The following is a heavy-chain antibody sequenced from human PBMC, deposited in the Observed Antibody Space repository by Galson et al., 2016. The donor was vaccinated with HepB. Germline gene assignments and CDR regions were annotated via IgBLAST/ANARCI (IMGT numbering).Heavy chain of an antibody. CDR2: ISGSGGYS. CDR3: AKWDVAVAGNPGDY. CDR1: GFIFNNSG. J-gene: IGHJ4*02. D-gene: IGHD6-19*01. V-gene: IGHV3-23*01. Sequence: SLRLSCAVSGFIFNNSGMSWVRQAPGKGLEWVSVISGSGGYSHYADSVKGRFTISRDNSKNTLFLQMNRLRAEDTAVYYCAKWDVAVAGNPGDYWGQGILVTVSS.